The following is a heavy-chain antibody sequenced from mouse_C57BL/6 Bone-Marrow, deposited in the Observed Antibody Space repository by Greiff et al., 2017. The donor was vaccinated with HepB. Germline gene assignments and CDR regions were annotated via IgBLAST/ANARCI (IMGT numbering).Heavy chain of an antibody. CDR2: ISYDGSN. CDR1: GYSITSGYY. V-gene: IGHV3-6*01. D-gene: IGHD2-5*01. Sequence: ESGPGLVKPSQSLSLTCSVTGYSITSGYYWNWIRQFPGNKLEWMGYISYDGSNNYNPSLKNRISITRDTSKNQFFLKLNSVTTEDTATYYCASEAYYSNLYYFDYWGQGTTLTVSS. CDR3: ASEAYYSNLYYFDY. J-gene: IGHJ2*01.